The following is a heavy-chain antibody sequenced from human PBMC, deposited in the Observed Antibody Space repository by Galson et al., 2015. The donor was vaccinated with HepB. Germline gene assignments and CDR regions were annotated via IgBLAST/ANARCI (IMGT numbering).Heavy chain of an antibody. J-gene: IGHJ4*02. V-gene: IGHV3-30*03. CDR2: ISSDGSKT. Sequence: SLRLSCAASGLTFSIFDMHWVRQAPGRGLEWVAVISSDGSKTSYGGSVNSRFTTSRDNSKYKLALQMNSLRAEDTAVYFCARVVSTGTHRGYFDYWGQGTLVTVSS. CDR3: ARVVSTGTHRGYFDY. CDR1: GLTFSIFD. D-gene: IGHD1-1*01.